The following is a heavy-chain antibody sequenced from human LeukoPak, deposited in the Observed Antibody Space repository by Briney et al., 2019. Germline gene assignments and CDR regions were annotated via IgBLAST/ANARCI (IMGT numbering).Heavy chain of an antibody. CDR2: INQNGDEK. V-gene: IGHV3-7*01. CDR3: ARDVRAGFDH. Sequence: GGSLRLSCAASGFTFNTYWMTWVRQAPGKGQEWLANINQNGDEKYFADSLKGRFTISRDNAKNSLYLQVSGLGAEDTAVYYCARDVRAGFDHWGLGTLVTVSS. J-gene: IGHJ4*02. CDR1: GFTFNTYW. D-gene: IGHD3-10*02.